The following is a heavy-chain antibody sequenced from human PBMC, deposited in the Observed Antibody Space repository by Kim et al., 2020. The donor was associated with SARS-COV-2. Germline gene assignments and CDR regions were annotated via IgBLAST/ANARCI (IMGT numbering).Heavy chain of an antibody. D-gene: IGHD3-10*01. CDR3: AKEWIRGVVDF. CDR1: GFTFTSYA. V-gene: IGHV3-23*01. CDR2: VTSTGVGT. Sequence: GGSLRLSCAASGFTFTSYAMSWVRQAPGKGLEWVSGVTSTGVGTYYADSVRGRFTISRDNSKNMLYLQMNSLRAEDTARYYCAKEWIRGVVDFWGQEPWSPSPQ. J-gene: IGHJ4*01.